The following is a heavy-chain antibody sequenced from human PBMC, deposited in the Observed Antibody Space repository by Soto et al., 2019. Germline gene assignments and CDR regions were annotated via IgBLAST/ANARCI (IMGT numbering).Heavy chain of an antibody. J-gene: IGHJ3*02. CDR1: GYTFSNYA. CDR2: INTGNGDT. CDR3: ARDLSTFTANAFDM. Sequence: QVQLVQSGAEMKKPGASVKVSCKASGYTFSNYAVHWVRQAPGQRLEWMGWINTGNGDTTYSQKLQGRVSITRDTSANKAYMELRNLRSEDMAVYYCARDLSTFTANAFDMWGQGTLVTVSS. V-gene: IGHV1-3*04. D-gene: IGHD3-16*01.